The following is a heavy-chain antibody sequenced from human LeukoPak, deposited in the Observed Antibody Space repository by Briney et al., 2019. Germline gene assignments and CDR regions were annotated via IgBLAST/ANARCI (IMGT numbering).Heavy chain of an antibody. CDR1: GGSISSSSYY. CDR3: ARGLSSAEYYYDSSGYYGIDY. Sequence: SETLSLTCTVSGGSISSSSYYWGWIRQPPGKGLEWIGSIYYSGSTYYNPSLKSRVTISVDTSKNQFSLKLSSVTAADTAVYYCARGLSSAEYYYDSSGYYGIDYWGQGTLVTVS. J-gene: IGHJ4*02. D-gene: IGHD3-22*01. CDR2: IYYSGST. V-gene: IGHV4-39*01.